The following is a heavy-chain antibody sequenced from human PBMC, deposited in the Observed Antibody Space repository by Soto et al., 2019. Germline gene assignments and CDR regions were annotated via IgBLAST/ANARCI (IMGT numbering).Heavy chain of an antibody. CDR3: VKYVLRAAGTMDS. Sequence: EVQLVESGGGLVQHGRSLRLSCVASGFIFENCAMHWVRQAPGQGLEWISTILWNSGVTKYADSVKGRFIISRDNDQNSLFLQMNSLRPEDTALYYCVKYVLRAAGTMDSWGQGTLVTVSS. CDR1: GFIFENCA. V-gene: IGHV3-9*01. J-gene: IGHJ5*01. D-gene: IGHD6-13*01. CDR2: ILWNSGVT.